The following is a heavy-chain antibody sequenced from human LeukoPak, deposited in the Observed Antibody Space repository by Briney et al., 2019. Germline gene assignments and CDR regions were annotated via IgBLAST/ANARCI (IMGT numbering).Heavy chain of an antibody. D-gene: IGHD3-22*01. CDR2: IYYSGST. CDR3: ARGAKYYYDSSGPIDY. J-gene: IGHJ4*02. CDR1: GGSISSGGYY. V-gene: IGHV4-31*03. Sequence: PSETLSLTCTVSGGSISSGGYYWSWIRQHPGQGLEWNGYIYYSGSTYYNPSLKSRVTISVDTSKNQFSLKLSSVTAADTAVYYCARGAKYYYDSSGPIDYWGQGTLVTVSS.